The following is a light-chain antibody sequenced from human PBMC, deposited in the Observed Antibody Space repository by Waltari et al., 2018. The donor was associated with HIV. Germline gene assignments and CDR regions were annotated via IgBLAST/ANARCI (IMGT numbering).Light chain of an antibody. V-gene: IGKV1-39*01. CDR3: QQTYTIAQT. J-gene: IGKJ5*01. Sequence: DMQKTRSPSSLSQSVDDRVPITCRASQNINNYLNGYQQTPGKAPKLKIIGASKLQSGVPSRFCVSGAETDFTLTISSLQPEDLSTYYCQQTYTIAQTFGQGTRLEIK. CDR1: QNINNY. CDR2: GAS.